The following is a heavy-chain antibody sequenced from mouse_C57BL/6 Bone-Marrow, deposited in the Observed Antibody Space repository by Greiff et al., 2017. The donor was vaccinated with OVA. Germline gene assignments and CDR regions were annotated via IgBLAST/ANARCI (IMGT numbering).Heavy chain of an antibody. J-gene: IGHJ3*01. V-gene: IGHV14-2*01. CDR2: IYPENGDT. CDR1: GFNITDYY. CDR3: ASDVYSAGFAY. D-gene: IGHD2-3*01. Sequence: VQLQQPGAELVKPGASVKLSCTASGFNITDYYMHWVKQRPEQGLEWIGRIYPENGDTKYAAKFQGKATITADTSSNTAYLQLSSLTSEDTAVYYCASDVYSAGFAYWDRGTRITVSA.